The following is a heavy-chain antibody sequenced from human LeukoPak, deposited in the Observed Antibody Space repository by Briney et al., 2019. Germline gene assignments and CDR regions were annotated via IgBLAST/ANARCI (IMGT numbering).Heavy chain of an antibody. CDR2: INHSAST. V-gene: IGHV4-34*01. CDR3: ARGAGTIVVVPAATYSYYYYMDV. D-gene: IGHD2-2*01. CDR1: GGSFSGYY. Sequence: PSETLSLTCAVYGGSFSGYYWSWIRQPPGKGLEWIGEINHSASTNYNPSLKSQVTISVDTSKNQFSLELSSVTAADTAVYYCARGAGTIVVVPAATYSYYYYMDVWGKGTTVTVSS. J-gene: IGHJ6*03.